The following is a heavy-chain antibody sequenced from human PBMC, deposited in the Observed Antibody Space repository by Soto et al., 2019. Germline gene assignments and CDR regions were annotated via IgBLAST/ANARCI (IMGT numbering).Heavy chain of an antibody. Sequence: QVQLVQYGAEVKKPGSSVKVSCNASGGTFSSYAISWVRQAPGQGLEWMGGIIPIFGTANYAQKFQGRVTITADESRSTAYMELSSLRSEDTVVYYCATTEGYYDFWSGYYRGYYYCMDVWGQGTTVTVSS. CDR1: GGTFSSYA. CDR3: ATTEGYYDFWSGYYRGYYYCMDV. J-gene: IGHJ6*02. CDR2: IIPIFGTA. D-gene: IGHD3-3*01. V-gene: IGHV1-69*01.